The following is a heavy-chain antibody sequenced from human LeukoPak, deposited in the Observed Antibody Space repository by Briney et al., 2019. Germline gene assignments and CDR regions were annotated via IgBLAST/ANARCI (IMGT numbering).Heavy chain of an antibody. CDR3: AREQKTTVTTGYYFDY. V-gene: IGHV1-46*01. J-gene: IGHJ4*02. CDR1: GYTFTSYY. Sequence: ASVKVSCKASGYTFTSYYMHWVRQAPGQGLEWMGIINPSGGSTSYAQKFQGRVTMTRDMSTSTVYMELSSLRSEDTAVYYCAREQKTTVTTGYYFDYWGQGTLVTVSS. D-gene: IGHD4-17*01. CDR2: INPSGGST.